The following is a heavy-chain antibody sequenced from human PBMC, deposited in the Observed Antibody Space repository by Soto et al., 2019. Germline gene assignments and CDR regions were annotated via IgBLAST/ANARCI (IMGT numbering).Heavy chain of an antibody. D-gene: IGHD3-16*01. V-gene: IGHV4-34*01. CDR2: INHSGST. J-gene: IGHJ4*02. CDR3: ALRLGDPGRLYFDY. CDR1: GGSFSGYY. Sequence: SETLCLTCAVYGGSFSGYYWSWIRQPPGKGLEWIGEINHSGSTNYNPSLKSRVTISVDTSKNQFSLKLSSVTAADTAVYYCALRLGDPGRLYFDYWGQGTLVTSPQ.